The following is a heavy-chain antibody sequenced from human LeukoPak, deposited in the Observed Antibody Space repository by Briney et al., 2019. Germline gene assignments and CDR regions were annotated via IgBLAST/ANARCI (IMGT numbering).Heavy chain of an antibody. J-gene: IGHJ5*02. V-gene: IGHV3-7*01. CDR1: GFTFSSYW. Sequence: GGSLRLSCVASGFTFSSYWMSWVRQAPGKGLEWVANIKQDGSDKYYVDSVKGRFTISRDNAKNSLYLQVNNLRADDTAVYYCARENYHDWFDPWGQGTLVTVSS. D-gene: IGHD1-7*01. CDR3: ARENYHDWFDP. CDR2: IKQDGSDK.